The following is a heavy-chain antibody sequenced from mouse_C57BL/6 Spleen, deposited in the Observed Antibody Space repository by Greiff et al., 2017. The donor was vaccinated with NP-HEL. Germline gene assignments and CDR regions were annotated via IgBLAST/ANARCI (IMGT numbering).Heavy chain of an antibody. D-gene: IGHD1-1*01. V-gene: IGHV1-82*01. CDR2: IYPGDGDT. CDR1: GYAFSSSW. CDR3: ASWNYGSRKGFAY. Sequence: QVQLQQSGPELVKPGASVKISCKASGYAFSSSWMNWVKQRPGKSLEWIGRIYPGDGDTNYNGKFKGKATLTADKSSSTAYMQLSSLTSEDSAVYFCASWNYGSRKGFAYWGQGTLVTVSA. J-gene: IGHJ3*01.